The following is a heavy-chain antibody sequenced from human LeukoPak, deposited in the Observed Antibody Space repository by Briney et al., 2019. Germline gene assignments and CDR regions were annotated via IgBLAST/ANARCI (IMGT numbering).Heavy chain of an antibody. CDR1: GGSISSYY. V-gene: IGHV4-4*07. CDR2: IYTSGST. CDR3: ARETTLFFFDY. J-gene: IGHJ4*02. Sequence: SETLSLTCTVSGGSISSYYWSWIRQPAGKGLEWIGRIYTSGSTSYNPSLKSRVTISVDKSKNQFSLKLSSVTAADTAVYYCARETTLFFFDYWGQGTLVTVSS. D-gene: IGHD4-17*01.